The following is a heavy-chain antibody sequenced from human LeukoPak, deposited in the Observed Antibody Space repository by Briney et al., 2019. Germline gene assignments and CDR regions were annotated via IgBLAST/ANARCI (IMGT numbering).Heavy chain of an antibody. Sequence: GASVKVSCKASGYTFSGFYVHWVRQAPGQGLEWMGIIKVSGGRTKYAQKFQGRVTVTRDMSTSTVYMELNNLRSEDTAVYYCAREPPESYYFDNWGQGTLVTVSS. CDR3: AREPPESYYFDN. CDR2: IKVSGGRT. CDR1: GYTFSGFY. V-gene: IGHV1-46*01. J-gene: IGHJ4*02.